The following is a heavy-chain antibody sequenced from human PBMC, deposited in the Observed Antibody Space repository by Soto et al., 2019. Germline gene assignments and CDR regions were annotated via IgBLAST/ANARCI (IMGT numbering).Heavy chain of an antibody. J-gene: IGHJ5*02. V-gene: IGHV1-18*01. CDR2: ISAYNGNT. Sequence: GASVKVSCKASGYTFTSYGISWVRQAPGQGLEWMGWISAYNGNTNYAQKLQGRVTMTTDTSTSTAYMELRSLRSDDTAVYYCARDQNFWSGYFLGPNQNWFDPWGQGTRVTVSS. CDR3: ARDQNFWSGYFLGPNQNWFDP. D-gene: IGHD3-3*01. CDR1: GYTFTSYG.